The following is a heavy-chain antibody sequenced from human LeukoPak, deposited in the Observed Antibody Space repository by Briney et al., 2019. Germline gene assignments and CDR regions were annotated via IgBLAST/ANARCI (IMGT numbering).Heavy chain of an antibody. V-gene: IGHV4-39*07. Sequence: PSETLSLTCTVSGGSISRDSYYWGWIRQPPGKGLEWIGEINHGGGTRYNPSLKSRATISVDTSKKQFSLNLTSVTAADTAVYYCARGEDGTGDYRPTYFDSWGQGTLVTVSS. J-gene: IGHJ4*02. CDR2: INHGGGT. CDR1: GGSISRDSYY. CDR3: ARGEDGTGDYRPTYFDS. D-gene: IGHD4-17*01.